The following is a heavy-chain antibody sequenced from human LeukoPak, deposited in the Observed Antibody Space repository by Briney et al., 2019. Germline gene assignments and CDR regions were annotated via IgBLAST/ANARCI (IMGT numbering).Heavy chain of an antibody. CDR1: GFTFSSYS. CDR2: ISSSSSYI. Sequence: GGSLRLSCAVSGFTFSSYSMNWVRQAPGKGLEWVSSISSSSSYIYYADSVKGRFTISRDNAKNSLYLQMNSLRAEDTAFYYCARAEAVAGSTFDYWGQGTLVTVSS. D-gene: IGHD6-19*01. J-gene: IGHJ4*02. V-gene: IGHV3-21*01. CDR3: ARAEAVAGSTFDY.